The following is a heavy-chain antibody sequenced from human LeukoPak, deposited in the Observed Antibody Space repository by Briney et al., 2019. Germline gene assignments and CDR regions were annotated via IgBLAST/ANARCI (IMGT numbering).Heavy chain of an antibody. CDR3: ARATGTTSDDY. V-gene: IGHV1-8*01. D-gene: IGHD1-1*01. CDR2: MNPNSGNT. CDR1: GYTFTSYD. J-gene: IGHJ4*02. Sequence: ASVKDSCKASGYTFTSYDINWVRQTTEERLEWMGWMNPNSGNTGYAQKFQGRVTMTRNTSISTAYMELSSLRSEDTAVYYCARATGTTSDDYWGQGTLVTVSS.